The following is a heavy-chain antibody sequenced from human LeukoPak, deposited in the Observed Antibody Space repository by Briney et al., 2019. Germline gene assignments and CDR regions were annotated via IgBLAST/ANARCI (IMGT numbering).Heavy chain of an antibody. CDR2: IIPILGIA. CDR1: GGTFSSYA. D-gene: IGHD6-19*01. J-gene: IGHJ5*02. CDR3: ARVAGAVAGYRVNWFDP. Sequence: ASVKVSCKASGGTFSSYAISWVRQAPGQGLEWMGGIIPILGIANYAQKFQGRVTITADKSTSTAYMELSSLRSEDTAVYYCARVAGAVAGYRVNWFDPWGQGTLVTVSS. V-gene: IGHV1-69*10.